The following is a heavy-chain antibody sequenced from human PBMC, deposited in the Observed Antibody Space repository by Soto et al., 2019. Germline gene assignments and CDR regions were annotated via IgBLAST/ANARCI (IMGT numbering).Heavy chain of an antibody. Sequence: GGSLRLSCSASSSTVSSNYMTRVRQAPGKGLEWVSIMYSRGFTYYADSVKGRVTISRDNPTKTLYLHMNSLRSEDTAVYYCARDVSRISHDAFDIWGQGTMVTVSS. CDR1: SSTVSSNY. V-gene: IGHV3-66*01. J-gene: IGHJ3*02. CDR3: ARDVSRISHDAFDI. CDR2: MYSRGFT.